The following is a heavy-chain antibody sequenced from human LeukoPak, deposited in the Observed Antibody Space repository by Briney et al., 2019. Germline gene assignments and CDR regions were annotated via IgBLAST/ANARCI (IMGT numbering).Heavy chain of an antibody. V-gene: IGHV1-8*01. Sequence: ASVKVSCKASGYTFTSYDINWVRQATGQGLEWMGWMNPNRGNTGYAQKFQGRVTMTRNTSISTAYMELSSLRSEDTAVYYCARTGALNYYNYYYMDVWGKGTTVTVSS. CDR1: GYTFTSYD. J-gene: IGHJ6*03. CDR2: MNPNRGNT. CDR3: ARTGALNYYNYYYMDV.